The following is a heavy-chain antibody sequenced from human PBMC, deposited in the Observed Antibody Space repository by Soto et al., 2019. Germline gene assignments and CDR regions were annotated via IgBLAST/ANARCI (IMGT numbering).Heavy chain of an antibody. J-gene: IGHJ4*02. CDR2: INPKSGGT. D-gene: IGHD3-10*01. V-gene: IGHV1-2*04. CDR1: GYSFTDYH. CDR3: ARDSGVRRAKYYFDF. Sequence: ASVKVSCKASGYSFTDYHIHWVRQAPGQGLEWLGRINPKSGGTSTAQKFQGWVTMTTDTSISTASMELSSLRSDDTAVYYCARDSGVRRAKYYFDFWGQGTLVTVSS.